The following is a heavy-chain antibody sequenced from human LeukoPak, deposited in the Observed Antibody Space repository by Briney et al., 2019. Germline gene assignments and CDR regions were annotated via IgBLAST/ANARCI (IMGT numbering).Heavy chain of an antibody. V-gene: IGHV3-7*04. D-gene: IGHD5-24*01. J-gene: IGHJ4*02. CDR3: TRVGYIDEGIDY. Sequence: GRSLRLSCVASGFPFSSYWMTWVRQAPGKGLEWVANIKQDGSKRSYVDSVKGRFTISRDNAKNSLYLQMNSLRAEDTAIYYCTRVGYIDEGIDYWGQGTLVTVSS. CDR2: IKQDGSKR. CDR1: GFPFSSYW.